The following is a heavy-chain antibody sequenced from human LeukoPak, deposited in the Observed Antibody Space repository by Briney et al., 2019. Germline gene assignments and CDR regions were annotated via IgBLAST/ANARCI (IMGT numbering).Heavy chain of an antibody. CDR3: ATWAFYHNLDV. CDR2: IKADGSGT. V-gene: IGHV3-43*02. D-gene: IGHD2/OR15-2a*01. CDR1: GFTIGPYA. Sequence: GGSLRLSCAASGFTIGPYAMYWVRQGPGRGLEWVSVIKADGSGTLYAGSVRGRFTTSRDNSKNSLYLQMNSLTSEDTALYYCATWAFYHNLDVWGQGTTVIVSS. J-gene: IGHJ6*02.